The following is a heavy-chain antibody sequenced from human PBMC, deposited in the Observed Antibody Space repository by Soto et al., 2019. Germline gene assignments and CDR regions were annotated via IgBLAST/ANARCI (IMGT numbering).Heavy chain of an antibody. CDR3: AREAPYYDLWSGAPFDP. CDR2: ISYAGSNK. D-gene: IGHD3-3*01. CDR1: GFTFSSYA. V-gene: IGHV3-30-3*01. J-gene: IGHJ5*02. Sequence: QVQLVESGGGVVQPGRSLRLSCAASGFTFSSYAMHWVRQAPGKGLEWVAVISYAGSNKYYADYVKGRFTISRDNSKNTLYWQMNSLGAEDTAVYYCAREAPYYDLWSGAPFDPWGQGTLVTVSS.